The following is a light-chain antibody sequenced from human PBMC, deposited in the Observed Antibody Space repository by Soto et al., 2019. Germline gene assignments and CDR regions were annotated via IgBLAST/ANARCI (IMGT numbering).Light chain of an antibody. V-gene: IGKV1-39*01. J-gene: IGKJ1*01. CDR2: AAS. Sequence: DIQMTQSPSSLSASVGDRVTITCRASQSISSYLNWYQQKPGKAPKLLIYAASSLQSGVPSRFSGRGSGTDFTLTISVLAPEDFATYCCRQSYSTPPTVGQATKVEIK. CDR1: QSISSY. CDR3: RQSYSTPPT.